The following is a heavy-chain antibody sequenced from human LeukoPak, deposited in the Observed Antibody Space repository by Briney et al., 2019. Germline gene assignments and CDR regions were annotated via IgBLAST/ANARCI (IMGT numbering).Heavy chain of an antibody. D-gene: IGHD6-13*01. V-gene: IGHV4-34*01. J-gene: IGHJ4*02. CDR2: INHSGST. Sequence: PSETLSLTCAVYGGSFSGYYWSWTRQPPGKGLEWIGEINHSGSTNYNPSLKSRVTISVDTSKNQFSLKLSSVTAADTAVYYCARLRPLVRPYTKYFDYWGQGTLVTVSS. CDR3: ARLRPLVRPYTKYFDY. CDR1: GGSFSGYY.